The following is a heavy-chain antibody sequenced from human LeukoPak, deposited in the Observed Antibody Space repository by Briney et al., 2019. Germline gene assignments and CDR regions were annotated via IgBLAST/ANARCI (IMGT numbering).Heavy chain of an antibody. CDR3: ARLGWFDP. CDR1: GGSFSGYY. J-gene: IGHJ5*02. V-gene: IGHV4-34*01. Sequence: SETLSLTCAVYGGSFSGYYWSWIRQPPGKGLEWIGEINHSGSTNYNPSLKSRVTISVDTSKNQFSLKLSSVTAADTAVYYCARLGWFDPWGQGTLVTVSS. CDR2: INHSGST.